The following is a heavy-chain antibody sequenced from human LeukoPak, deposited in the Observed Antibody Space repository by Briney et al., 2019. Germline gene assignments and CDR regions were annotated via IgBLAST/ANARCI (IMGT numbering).Heavy chain of an antibody. CDR1: GFTFSNYD. V-gene: IGHV3-48*03. D-gene: IGHD3-22*01. J-gene: IGHJ4*02. CDR2: ISSSGSTI. CDR3: AKDPTDFDSSGQTYFDY. Sequence: GGSLRLSCAASGFTFSNYDMNWVRQAPGKGLEWVSYISSSGSTIYYADSVRGRFTISRDNAKNSLYLQLNSLRAADTAVYYCAKDPTDFDSSGQTYFDYWGQGTLVTVSS.